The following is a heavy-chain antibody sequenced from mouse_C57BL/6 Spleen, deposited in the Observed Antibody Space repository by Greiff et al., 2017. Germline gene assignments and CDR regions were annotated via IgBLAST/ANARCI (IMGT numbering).Heavy chain of an antibody. V-gene: IGHV1-72*01. Sequence: VQLQQPGAELVKPGASVKLSCKASGYTFTSYWMHWVKQRPGRGLEWTGRIDPNSGGTKYNEKFQSKATLTVDKPSSTAYMQLSSLTSEDSAVYYCARSGRDYGAPFDYWGQGTTLTVSS. CDR3: ARSGRDYGAPFDY. CDR1: GYTFTSYW. D-gene: IGHD2-4*01. J-gene: IGHJ2*01. CDR2: IDPNSGGT.